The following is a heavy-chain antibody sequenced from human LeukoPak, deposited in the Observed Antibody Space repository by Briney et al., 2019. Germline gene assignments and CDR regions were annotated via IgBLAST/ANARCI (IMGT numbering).Heavy chain of an antibody. Sequence: PGGSLRLSCAASGFTFSSYWMSWVRQAPGKGLEWVANIKKDGSEKYYVDSVKGRFTISRDNAKNSLYLQMNSLRVEDTAVYYCAKNLDGDWFDPWGQGTLVTVSS. CDR2: IKKDGSEK. CDR3: AKNLDGDWFDP. V-gene: IGHV3-7*01. CDR1: GFTFSSYW. J-gene: IGHJ5*02. D-gene: IGHD1-14*01.